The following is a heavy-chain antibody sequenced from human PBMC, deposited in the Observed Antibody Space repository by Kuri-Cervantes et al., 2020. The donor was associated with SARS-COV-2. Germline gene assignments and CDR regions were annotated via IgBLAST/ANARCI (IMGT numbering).Heavy chain of an antibody. V-gene: IGHV4-34*01. J-gene: IGHJ4*02. D-gene: IGHD3-10*01. CDR3: ARAGSLLWFRELLSLFDY. Sequence: SQTLPLTCAVYGGSFSGFYWSWIRQATGKGLEWIGEINHSGSDSYSPSLKSRVTISVDTYKNQFSRRMSSVTAADTAVYYCARAGSLLWFRELLSLFDYWGQGTLVTVSS. CDR1: GGSFSGFY. CDR2: INHSGSD.